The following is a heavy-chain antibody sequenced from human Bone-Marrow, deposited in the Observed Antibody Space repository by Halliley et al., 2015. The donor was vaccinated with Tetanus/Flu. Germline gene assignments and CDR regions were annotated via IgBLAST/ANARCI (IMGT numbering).Heavy chain of an antibody. CDR3: ARLVTAWHYFDY. D-gene: IGHD2-21*02. Sequence: WVSVIYRGGSTYYAGSVKGRFTISTDKSTNPLYLQMDSLRPEDTAVYYCARLVTAWHYFDYWGQGALVTVSS. J-gene: IGHJ4*02. V-gene: IGHV3-53*01. CDR2: IYRGGST.